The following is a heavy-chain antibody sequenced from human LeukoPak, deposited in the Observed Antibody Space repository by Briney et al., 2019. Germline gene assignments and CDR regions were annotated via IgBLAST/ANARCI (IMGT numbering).Heavy chain of an antibody. CDR3: ARGRGPVAGMGIFDY. D-gene: IGHD6-19*01. Sequence: ASVKVSCKASGGTFSSYAISWVRQAPGQGLEWMGRIIPILGIANYAQKFQGRVTITADKSTSTAYMELSSLRSEDTAVYYCARGRGPVAGMGIFDYWGQGTLVTVPS. J-gene: IGHJ4*02. CDR1: GGTFSSYA. V-gene: IGHV1-69*04. CDR2: IIPILGIA.